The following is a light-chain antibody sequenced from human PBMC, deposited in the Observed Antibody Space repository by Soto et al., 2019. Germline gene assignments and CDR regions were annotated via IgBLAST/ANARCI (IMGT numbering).Light chain of an antibody. CDR3: QQYDTSTPLT. CDR2: GAS. Sequence: EIVLTQSPCTLYLSPWDRATLSCMASQSFRSNYLAWYQQKPGQAPRLLRYGASSRATGIPDRFSGSGSGTDFTLTISRLEPEDFAVYYCQQYDTSTPLTFGGGTKVDIK. V-gene: IGKV3-20*01. J-gene: IGKJ4*01. CDR1: QSFRSNY.